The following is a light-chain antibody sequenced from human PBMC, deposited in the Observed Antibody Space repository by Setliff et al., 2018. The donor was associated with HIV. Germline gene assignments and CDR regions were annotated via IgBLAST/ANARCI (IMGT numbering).Light chain of an antibody. CDR1: SSDVGDYNY. V-gene: IGLV2-14*03. Sequence: QSVLTQPASVSGSPGQSITISCTGSSSDVGDYNYVSWYQLHPGKAPKLMIYDVNYRPSGVSSRFSGSKSGNTASLTISGLRAEDEADYYCSSYTGSSTPYVFGTGTKVTVL. CDR2: DVN. CDR3: SSYTGSSTPYV. J-gene: IGLJ1*01.